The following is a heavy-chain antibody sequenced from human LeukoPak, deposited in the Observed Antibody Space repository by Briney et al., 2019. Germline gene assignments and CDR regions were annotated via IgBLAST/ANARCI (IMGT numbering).Heavy chain of an antibody. J-gene: IGHJ4*02. CDR2: ISPFNGKT. V-gene: IGHV1-18*01. Sequence: ASVKVSCKASGYTFITSGITWVRQAPGHGLKWMGWISPFNGKTRFAEEFQDRLTMTTDTPTRTAYMVLRSLRSDDTAVYYCVRDRDATPDDVRDYWGQGTLVTVSS. D-gene: IGHD2-21*02. CDR3: VRDRDATPDDVRDY. CDR1: GYTFITSG.